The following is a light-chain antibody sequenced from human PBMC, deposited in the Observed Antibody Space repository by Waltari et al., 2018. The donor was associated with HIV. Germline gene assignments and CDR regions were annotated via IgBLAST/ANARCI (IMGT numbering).Light chain of an antibody. V-gene: IGLV1-40*01. CDR1: SSNIGAGYN. Sequence: QSVLTQPPSVSGAPGQRVPIPCTGSSSNIGAGYNVHWYQQVPGTAPKLLIYGNNNRPAGVPDRFSASKSGASPSLAITGLQAEDEADYYCQSYDSSLTGSVFGGGTKLTVL. CDR3: QSYDSSLTGSV. J-gene: IGLJ2*01. CDR2: GNN.